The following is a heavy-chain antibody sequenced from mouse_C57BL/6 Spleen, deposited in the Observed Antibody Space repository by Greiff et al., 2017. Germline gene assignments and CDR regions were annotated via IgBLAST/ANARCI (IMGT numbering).Heavy chain of an antibody. CDR3: AIGDYDGFAY. CDR1: GSTFTDYN. Sequence: VQLQQSGPELVKPGASVKIPCKASGSTFTDYNMDWVKQSHGKSLEWIGDTKPNNGGTIYNQKFKGKATVTVDKSSSTAYMELRSLTSEDTAVYYCAIGDYDGFAYWGQGTLVTVSA. D-gene: IGHD2-4*01. J-gene: IGHJ3*01. CDR2: TKPNNGGT. V-gene: IGHV1-18*01.